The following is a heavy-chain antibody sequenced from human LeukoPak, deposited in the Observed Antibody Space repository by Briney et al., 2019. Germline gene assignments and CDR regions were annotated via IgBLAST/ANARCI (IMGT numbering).Heavy chain of an antibody. D-gene: IGHD1-26*01. V-gene: IGHV3-33*08. CDR1: AFIFSGHW. J-gene: IGHJ4*02. Sequence: AGGSLRLSCEGSAFIFSGHWMNWVRQAPGKGLEWVAVIWYDGSNKYYADSVKGRFTISRDNSKNTLYLQMNSLRAEDTAVYYCARRSGSYFDYWGQGTLVTVSS. CDR3: ARRSGSYFDY. CDR2: IWYDGSNK.